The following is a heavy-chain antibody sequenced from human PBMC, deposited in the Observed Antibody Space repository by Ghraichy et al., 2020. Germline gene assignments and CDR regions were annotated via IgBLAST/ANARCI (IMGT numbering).Heavy chain of an antibody. Sequence: GGSLRLSCAASGFTFSDYYMSWIRQAPGKGLEWVSYISSSSSYTNYADSVKGRFTISRDNAKNSLYLQMNSLRAEDTAVYYCARGSSNYYGSGSYLSYYYMDAGSNGTTVTGSS. V-gene: IGHV3-11*06. CDR1: GFTFSDYY. CDR3: ARGSSNYYGSGSYLSYYYMDA. D-gene: IGHD3-10*01. J-gene: IGHJ6*03. CDR2: ISSSSSYT.